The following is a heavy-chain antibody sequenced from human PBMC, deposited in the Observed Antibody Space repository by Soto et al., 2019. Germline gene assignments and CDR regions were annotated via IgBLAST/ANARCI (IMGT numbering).Heavy chain of an antibody. V-gene: IGHV1-18*04. CDR2: ISAYNGDT. Sequence: VQLVQSGAEVKKPGASVKVSCKASGYTFTSYGITWVRQAPGQGLEWMGWISAYNGDTNYAQKVQGRVTMTTDTSTSTGYMELKSLKSDDTAVYFCARDQEYSTSGLYWFDLWGQGTLVTVSS. D-gene: IGHD6-6*01. CDR1: GYTFTSYG. CDR3: ARDQEYSTSGLYWFDL. J-gene: IGHJ5*02.